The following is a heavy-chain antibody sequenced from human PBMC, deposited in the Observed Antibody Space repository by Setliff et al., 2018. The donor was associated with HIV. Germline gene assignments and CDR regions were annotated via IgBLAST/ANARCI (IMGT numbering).Heavy chain of an antibody. CDR2: ISHSGGT. J-gene: IGHJ4*01. D-gene: IGHD2-21*02. CDR1: GGSFSGHY. V-gene: IGHV4-34*01. CDR3: ARGSRSPLVNKFRVTPAFDY. Sequence: SETLSLTCAVYGGSFSGHYWSWIRQTPGKGLEWIGDISHSGGTNYNPSLKSRVTISVDTSKNQFSLRLTSVTAADTAVYFCARGSRSPLVNKFRVTPAFDYWGQGTLVTVSS.